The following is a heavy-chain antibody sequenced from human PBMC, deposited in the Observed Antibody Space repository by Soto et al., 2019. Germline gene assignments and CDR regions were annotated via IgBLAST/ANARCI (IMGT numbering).Heavy chain of an antibody. V-gene: IGHV4-31*03. CDR2: INHRGSL. CDR1: GGSMTTGDQY. J-gene: IGHJ6*02. Sequence: SETLSLTCTVTGGSMTTGDQYWTWIRHRPGEGLEWFGYINHRGSLYYNPSLESRASMSVDTSKNQFSLNLSSVTAADTAVYYCARELPQRQGRNMDVWGQGTTVTVS. CDR3: ARELPQRQGRNMDV. D-gene: IGHD1-1*01.